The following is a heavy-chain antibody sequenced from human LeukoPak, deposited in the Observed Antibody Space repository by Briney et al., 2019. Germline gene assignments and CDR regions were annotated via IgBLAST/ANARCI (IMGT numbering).Heavy chain of an antibody. CDR2: ISWNSGSI. J-gene: IGHJ3*02. Sequence: GGSLRLSCAASGFTVSSNYMSWVRQAPGKGLEWVSGISWNSGSIGYADPVKGRFTISRDNAKNSLYLQMNSLRAEDMALYYCAKDMGYGDYVAFDIWGQGTMVTVSS. CDR3: AKDMGYGDYVAFDI. V-gene: IGHV3-9*03. D-gene: IGHD4-17*01. CDR1: GFTVSSNY.